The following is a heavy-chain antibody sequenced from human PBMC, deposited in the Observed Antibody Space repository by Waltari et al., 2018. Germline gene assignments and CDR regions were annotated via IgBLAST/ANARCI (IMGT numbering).Heavy chain of an antibody. V-gene: IGHV4-59*01. J-gene: IGHJ6*03. D-gene: IGHD2-15*01. CDR1: GGSISSYY. Sequence: QVQLQESGPGLVTPSETLSLTCPVSGGSISSYYWSWIRQPPGKGLEWIGYIDYSGSTNYNPSLKSRVTISVDTSKNQFSLKLSSVPAADTAVYYCAILKGNYYYYYYMDVWGKGTTVTVSS. CDR3: AILKGNYYYYYYMDV. CDR2: IDYSGST.